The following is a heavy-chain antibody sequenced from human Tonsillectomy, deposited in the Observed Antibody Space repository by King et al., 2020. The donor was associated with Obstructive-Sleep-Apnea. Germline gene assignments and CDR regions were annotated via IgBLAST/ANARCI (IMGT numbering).Heavy chain of an antibody. Sequence: VQLVQSGGGVVQPGRSLRLSCAASGFTFSSYAMHWVRQAPGKGLEWVAAISYDGSNKYYADSVKGRFTISRDNSKNTLYLQMNSLRAEDTAVYYCASVIDYWGQGTLVTVSS. J-gene: IGHJ4*02. CDR3: ASVIDY. CDR2: ISYDGSNK. CDR1: GFTFSSYA. V-gene: IGHV3-30*04.